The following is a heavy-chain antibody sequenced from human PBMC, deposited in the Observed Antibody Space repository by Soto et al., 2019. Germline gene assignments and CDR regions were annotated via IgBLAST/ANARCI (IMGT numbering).Heavy chain of an antibody. CDR3: TRYTYTSRYSYYGMDV. CDR2: IRSKAYGETT. Sequence: GGSLRLSCTGSGFTFDDYAMSWSRQAPGKGLEWVGVIRSKAYGETTDYAASVKGRFTILRDDSKSIAYLQMNRLQSGDTGVYYCTRYTYTSRYSYYGMDVWGHGTTVTVSS. J-gene: IGHJ6*02. D-gene: IGHD2-2*01. CDR1: GFTFDDYA. V-gene: IGHV3-49*03.